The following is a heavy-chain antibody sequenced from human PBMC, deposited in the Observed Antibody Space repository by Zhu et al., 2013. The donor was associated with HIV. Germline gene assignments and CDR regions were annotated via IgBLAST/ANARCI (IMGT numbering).Heavy chain of an antibody. D-gene: IGHD3-10*01. V-gene: IGHV1-2*02. CDR3: ARDTGSGRRYNWYDP. CDR1: GFTITSYG. J-gene: IGHJ5*02. Sequence: QVQLVQSWAEVRKSGASVKVSCSFSGFTITSYGIHWVQQSPGQGLEWMGWINPGNGSPSYAKKFQGRFTMTRDMSTTTAYTDLSSLTSEDMAVYYCARDTGSGRRYNWYDPWGQGALVTVSS. CDR2: INPGNGSP.